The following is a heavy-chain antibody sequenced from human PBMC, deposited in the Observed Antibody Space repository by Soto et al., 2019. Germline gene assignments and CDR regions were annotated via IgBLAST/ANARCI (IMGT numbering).Heavy chain of an antibody. Sequence: PSQTQSDPNTVAGGSSSSYYWSWIRQPPGKGLEWIGYIYYSGITNYNPSLKSRVTISVDTSKNQFSLKLSSVTAADTAVYYCARGRPQKGGYCSSTSCYSYYYYYMDVWGKGTTVTVSS. CDR2: IYYSGIT. CDR1: GGSSSSYY. CDR3: ARGRPQKGGYCSSTSCYSYYYYYMDV. J-gene: IGHJ6*03. V-gene: IGHV4-59*01. D-gene: IGHD2-2*01.